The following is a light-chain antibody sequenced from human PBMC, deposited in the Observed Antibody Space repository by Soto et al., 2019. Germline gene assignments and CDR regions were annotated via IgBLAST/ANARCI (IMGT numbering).Light chain of an antibody. CDR3: SSYAGSTNFV. CDR1: SSDVGGYNY. J-gene: IGLJ1*01. V-gene: IGLV2-8*01. CDR2: EVS. Sequence: HSALTQPPSASGSPGQSVTISCTGTSSDVGGYNYVSWYQQHPGKAPKLMIYEVSKRPSGVPDRFSGSKSGTTASLTVSGLQAEDEADYYCSSYAGSTNFVFGTGTKVTVL.